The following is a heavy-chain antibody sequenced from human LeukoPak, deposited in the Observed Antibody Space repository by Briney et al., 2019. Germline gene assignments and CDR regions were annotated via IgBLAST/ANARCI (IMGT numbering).Heavy chain of an antibody. CDR2: ISGSGGST. J-gene: IGHJ4*02. Sequence: GGSLRLSCAASGFTFSSYAMSWVRQAPGKGLEWVSAISGSGGSTYYADSVKGRFTISRDNSKNTLYLQMNSLRAEDTAVYYCAKGSPWFGELLDYIDYWGQGTLVTVSS. CDR1: GFTFSSYA. V-gene: IGHV3-23*01. CDR3: AKGSPWFGELLDYIDY. D-gene: IGHD3-10*01.